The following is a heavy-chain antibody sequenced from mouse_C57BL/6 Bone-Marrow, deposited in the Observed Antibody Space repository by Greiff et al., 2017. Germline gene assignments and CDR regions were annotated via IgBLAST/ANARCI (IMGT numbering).Heavy chain of an antibody. Sequence: EVQLVESGGGLVQPGGSMKLSCAASGFTFSDAWMDWVRQSPEKGLEWVAEIRNKANNHATYYAESVKGRLTISRDDSKSSVYQQMNSLRAEDTGIYYCTCLGRYWYFDVWGTGTTVTVSS. CDR2: IRNKANNHAT. CDR1: GFTFSDAW. V-gene: IGHV6-6*01. D-gene: IGHD4-1*01. J-gene: IGHJ1*03. CDR3: TCLGRYWYFDV.